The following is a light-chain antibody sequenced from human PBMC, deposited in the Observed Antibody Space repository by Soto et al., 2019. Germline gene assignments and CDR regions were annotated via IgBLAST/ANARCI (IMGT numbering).Light chain of an antibody. J-gene: IGKJ1*01. CDR1: QSISSD. Sequence: EIMMTQSPATLSVSPGERATLSCRASQSISSDLAWYQQKPGQAPRLLIYGASTRATGVPARVSGSGSGTEFTLTLSSLQSEDFATYYCQQYNSYPWTFGQGTKVEIK. CDR2: GAS. V-gene: IGKV3-15*01. CDR3: QQYNSYPWT.